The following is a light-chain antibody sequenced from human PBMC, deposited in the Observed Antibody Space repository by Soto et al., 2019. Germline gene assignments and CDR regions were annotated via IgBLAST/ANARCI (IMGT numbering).Light chain of an antibody. V-gene: IGKV1-8*01. Sequence: AMRMTQSPSSLSASTGDRVTITRRASQGISSYLAWYQQKPGKAPKLLIYAASTLQSGVPSRFSGSGSGTDFTLTISCLQSEDFATYYCQQYYSYPYTFGQGTKLEIK. CDR2: AAS. CDR1: QGISSY. CDR3: QQYYSYPYT. J-gene: IGKJ2*01.